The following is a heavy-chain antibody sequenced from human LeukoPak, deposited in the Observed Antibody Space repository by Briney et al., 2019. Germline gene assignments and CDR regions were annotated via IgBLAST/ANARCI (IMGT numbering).Heavy chain of an antibody. CDR1: GGTFSSYA. D-gene: IGHD6-13*01. CDR2: IIPIFGTA. CDR3: ARESYSSWTTEYYYYGMDV. Sequence: SVKVSCKASGGTFSSYAISWVRQAPGQGLEWMGGIIPIFGTANYAQKFQGRVTITADESTSTAHMELSSLRSEDTAVYYCARESYSSWTTEYYYYGMDVWGQGTTVTVSS. J-gene: IGHJ6*02. V-gene: IGHV1-69*13.